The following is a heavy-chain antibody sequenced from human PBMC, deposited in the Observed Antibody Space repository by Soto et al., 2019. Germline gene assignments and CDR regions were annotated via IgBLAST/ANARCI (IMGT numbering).Heavy chain of an antibody. J-gene: IGHJ3*02. Sequence: ASVKVSCKASGYTFTGYYMHWVRQAPGQGLEWMGWINPNSGGTNYAQKFQGWVTVTRDTSISTAYMELSRLRSDDTAVYYCARDLRPLGYCSGRSCYEDAFDIWGQGTMVTVSS. CDR3: ARDLRPLGYCSGRSCYEDAFDI. CDR1: GYTFTGYY. D-gene: IGHD2-15*01. CDR2: INPNSGGT. V-gene: IGHV1-2*04.